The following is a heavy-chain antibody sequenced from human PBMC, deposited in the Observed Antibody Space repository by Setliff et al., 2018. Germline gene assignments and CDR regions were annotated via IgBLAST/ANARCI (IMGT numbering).Heavy chain of an antibody. D-gene: IGHD3-22*01. V-gene: IGHV1-69*10. CDR2: IIPILGIA. CDR3: ARHYITMIVVVITPGWFDP. CDR1: GGTFSSYA. J-gene: IGHJ5*02. Sequence: ASVKVSCKASGGTFSSYAISWVRQAPGQGLEWMGGIIPILGIANYAQKFQGRVTITADKSTSTAYMELSSLRSEDTAVYYCARHYITMIVVVITPGWFDPWGQGTLVTVSS.